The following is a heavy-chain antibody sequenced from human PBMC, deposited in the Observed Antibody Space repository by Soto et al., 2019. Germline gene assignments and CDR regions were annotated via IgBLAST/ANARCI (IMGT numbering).Heavy chain of an antibody. CDR3: ASSGVVVVAATRPYYYGMDV. CDR1: GGTFSSSA. Sequence: QVQLVQSGAEVKKPGSSVKVSCKASGGTFSSSAISWVRQAPGQGLEWMGGIIPIFGTANYAQKFQGRVTITADESTSTAYMELSSLRSEDTAVYYCASSGVVVVAATRPYYYGMDVWGQGTTVTVSS. V-gene: IGHV1-69*01. J-gene: IGHJ6*02. D-gene: IGHD2-15*01. CDR2: IIPIFGTA.